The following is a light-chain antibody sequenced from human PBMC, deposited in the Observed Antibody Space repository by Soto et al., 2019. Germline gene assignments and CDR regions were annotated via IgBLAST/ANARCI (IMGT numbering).Light chain of an antibody. CDR3: QHYNELPLT. CDR1: QSVSSN. Sequence: IVLTQSPGTLSLSPGERATLSCRASQSVSSNYLAWYQQKPGQGPRLLIFGASTRAIGIPARFSGSGSGTDFTLTISSLQSEDFAVYYCQHYNELPLTFGGGTRLEIK. J-gene: IGKJ5*01. V-gene: IGKV3-15*01. CDR2: GAS.